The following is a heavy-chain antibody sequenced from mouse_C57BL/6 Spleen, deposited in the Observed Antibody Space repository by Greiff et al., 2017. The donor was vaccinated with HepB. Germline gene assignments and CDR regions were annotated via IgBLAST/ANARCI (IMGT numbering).Heavy chain of an antibody. CDR2: IHPNSGST. V-gene: IGHV1-64*01. Sequence: QVQLQQPGAELVKPGASVKLSCKASGYTFTSYWMHWVKQRPGQGLEWMGMIHPNSGSTNYNEKFKSKATLTVDKSSSTAYMQLSSLTSEDSAVYYCARSGGSSRYYAMDYWGQGTSVTVSS. J-gene: IGHJ4*01. CDR1: GYTFTSYW. D-gene: IGHD1-1*01. CDR3: ARSGGSSRYYAMDY.